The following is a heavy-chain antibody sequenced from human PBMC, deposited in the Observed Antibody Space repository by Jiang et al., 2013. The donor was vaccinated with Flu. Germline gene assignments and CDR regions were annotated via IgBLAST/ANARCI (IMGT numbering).Heavy chain of an antibody. CDR3: AREPTYYYDSSGYYGVY. J-gene: IGHJ4*02. D-gene: IGHD3-22*01. V-gene: IGHV3-30*01. CDR1: GFTFSSYA. CDR2: ISYDGSNK. Sequence: QLLESGGGVVQPGRSLRLSCAASGFTFSSYAMHWVRQAPGKGLEWVAVISYDGSNKYYADSVKGRFTISRDNSKNTLYLQMNSLRAEDTAVYYCAREPTYYYDSSGYYGVYWGQGTLVTVSS.